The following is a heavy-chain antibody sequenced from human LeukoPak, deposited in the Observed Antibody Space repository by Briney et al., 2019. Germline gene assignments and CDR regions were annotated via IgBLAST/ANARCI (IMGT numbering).Heavy chain of an antibody. D-gene: IGHD2-15*01. CDR3: ARGSIVVVVAATIDY. V-gene: IGHV1-2*02. J-gene: IGHJ4*02. Sequence: GASVKVSCKASGGTFSSYAISWVRQAPGQGLEWMGWINPNSGGTNYAQKFQGRVTMTRDTSISTAYMELSRLRSDDTAVYYCARGSIVVVVAATIDYWGQGTLVTVSS. CDR2: INPNSGGT. CDR1: GGTFSSYA.